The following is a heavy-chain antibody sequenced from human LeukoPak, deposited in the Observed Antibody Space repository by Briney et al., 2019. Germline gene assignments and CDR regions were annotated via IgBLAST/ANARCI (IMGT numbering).Heavy chain of an antibody. V-gene: IGHV3-23*01. Sequence: GGSLRLSCAASRFTFSSYGMTWVRQAPGKGLEWVSTISDTGGGTFYADSVKGRFTISRDNSQNTLFLQMNRLRADDTATYYCAKEMLRGYYYYGMDVWGQGALVTVSS. D-gene: IGHD3-10*01. CDR3: AKEMLRGYYYYGMDV. J-gene: IGHJ6*02. CDR1: RFTFSSYG. CDR2: ISDTGGGT.